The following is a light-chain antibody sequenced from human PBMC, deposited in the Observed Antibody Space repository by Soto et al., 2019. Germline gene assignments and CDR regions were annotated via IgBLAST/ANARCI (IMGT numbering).Light chain of an antibody. J-gene: IGLJ1*01. CDR2: EVS. CDR3: SSYGGSNNFF. Sequence: QSALTQPPSASGSPGQSVTDSCTGNSSDIGGYNYDSWYQHHPGKAPKLMIYEVSKRPSGVPDRFSGSKSGNTASLTVSRLQAEDEANYYCSSYGGSNNFFFGTVTKLTVL. V-gene: IGLV2-8*01. CDR1: SSDIGGYNY.